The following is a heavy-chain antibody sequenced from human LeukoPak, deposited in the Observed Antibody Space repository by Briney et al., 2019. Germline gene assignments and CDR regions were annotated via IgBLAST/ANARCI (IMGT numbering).Heavy chain of an antibody. V-gene: IGHV3-53*01. CDR3: ARAYSGRYYNY. Sequence: SGGSQRPVCAASGFSVSNNYMSWVRRAPGRRLEWISVIYSGGSTYYADSVKGRFMISRDNSKNTLYLQMNSLRAEDTAVYYCARAYSGRYYNYWGQATLVTVSS. J-gene: IGHJ4*02. D-gene: IGHD1-26*01. CDR1: GFSVSNNY. CDR2: IYSGGST.